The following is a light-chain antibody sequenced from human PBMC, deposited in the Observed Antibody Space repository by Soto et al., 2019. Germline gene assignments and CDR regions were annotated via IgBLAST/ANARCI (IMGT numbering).Light chain of an antibody. CDR2: DTS. CDR3: LLSYIGSRV. Sequence: AVVTQEPSLTVSPGGTVTLTCGSSTGAVTSGHYPYWFQQRPGRAPRTLIYDTSNLHSWTPARFSGSLLGGKAALTLSGAQPEDESEYYCLLSYIGSRVFGGGTKVTVL. CDR1: TGAVTSGHY. J-gene: IGLJ3*02. V-gene: IGLV7-46*01.